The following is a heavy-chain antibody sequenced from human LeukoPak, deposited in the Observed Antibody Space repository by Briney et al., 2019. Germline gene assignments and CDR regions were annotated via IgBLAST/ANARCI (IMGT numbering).Heavy chain of an antibody. CDR3: TRVGYIDEGIDY. CDR1: GFPFSSYW. V-gene: IGHV3-7*04. D-gene: IGHD5-24*01. Sequence: GGSLRLSCVASGFPFSSYWMTWVRQAPRKGLEWVANIKQDGSKKSYVDSVKGRFTISRDNAKNSLYLQMNSLRAEDTAIYYCTRVGYIDEGIDYWGQGTLVTVSS. J-gene: IGHJ4*02. CDR2: IKQDGSKK.